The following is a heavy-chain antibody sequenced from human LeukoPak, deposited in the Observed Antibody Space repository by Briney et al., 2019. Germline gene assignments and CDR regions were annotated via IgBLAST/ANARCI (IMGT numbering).Heavy chain of an antibody. V-gene: IGHV4-59*01. CDR2: IYYSGST. Sequence: SETLSLTCTVSSGSISSYYWSWIRQPPGRGLEWIGYIYYSGSTNYNPSLKSRVTISVDTSKNQFSLKLSSVTAADTAVYYCARSRGRYSSGWPTFDYWGQGTLVTVSS. CDR1: SGSISSYY. J-gene: IGHJ4*02. CDR3: ARSRGRYSSGWPTFDY. D-gene: IGHD6-19*01.